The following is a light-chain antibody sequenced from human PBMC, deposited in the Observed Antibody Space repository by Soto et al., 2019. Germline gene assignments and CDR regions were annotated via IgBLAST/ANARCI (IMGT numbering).Light chain of an antibody. CDR3: CSYAGSSAYV. J-gene: IGLJ1*01. Sequence: QSALTQPRSVSGSPGQSVTISCTGTRRVVVGYFHVSWYQQNPGVATNVMIFDVIMRPSGVPDRFSGSKFDNTASLTISGLQAEDEADYYCCSYAGSSAYVFGAGTKVTVL. CDR1: RRVVVGYFH. V-gene: IGLV2-11*01. CDR2: DVI.